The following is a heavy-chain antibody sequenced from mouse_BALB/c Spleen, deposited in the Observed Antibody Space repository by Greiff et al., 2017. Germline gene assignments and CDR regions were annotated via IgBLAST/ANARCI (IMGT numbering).Heavy chain of an antibody. J-gene: IGHJ4*01. CDR1: GFNIKDTY. CDR3: ARPRGSSYDYAMDY. V-gene: IGHV14-3*02. D-gene: IGHD1-1*01. CDR2: IDPANGNT. Sequence: VQLKESGAELVKPGASVKLSCTASGFNIKDTYMHWVKQRPEQGLEWIGRIDPANGNTKYDPKFQGKATITADTSSNTAYLQLSSLTSEDTAVYYCARPRGSSYDYAMDYWGQGTSVTVSS.